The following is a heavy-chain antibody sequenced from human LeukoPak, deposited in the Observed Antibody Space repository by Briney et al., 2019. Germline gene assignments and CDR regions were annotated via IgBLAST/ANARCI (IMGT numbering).Heavy chain of an antibody. CDR2: ISGSGGST. V-gene: IGHV3-23*01. CDR1: GFTFSSYG. D-gene: IGHD6-19*01. Sequence: GGSLRLSCAASGFTFSSYGMSWVRQAPGKGLEWVSAISGSGGSTYYADSVKGRFTISRDSSKNTLYLQMNSLRAEDTAVYYCAKDPYSSGWYFDYWGQGTLVTVSS. J-gene: IGHJ4*02. CDR3: AKDPYSSGWYFDY.